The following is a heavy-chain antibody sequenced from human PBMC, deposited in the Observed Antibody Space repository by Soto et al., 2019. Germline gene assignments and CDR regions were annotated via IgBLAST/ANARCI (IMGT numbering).Heavy chain of an antibody. D-gene: IGHD6-13*01. Sequence: SETLSLTCAVYGGSFSGYYWSWIRRPPGKGLEWIGEINHSGSTNYNPSLKSRVTISVDTSKNQFSLKLSSVTAADTAVYYCARLPGSSSWYEEDYYGMDVWRQGTTVTVS. CDR1: GGSFSGYY. CDR3: ARLPGSSSWYEEDYYGMDV. V-gene: IGHV4-34*01. CDR2: INHSGST. J-gene: IGHJ6*02.